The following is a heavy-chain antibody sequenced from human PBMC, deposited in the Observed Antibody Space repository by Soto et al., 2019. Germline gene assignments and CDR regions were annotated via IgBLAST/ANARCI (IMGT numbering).Heavy chain of an antibody. D-gene: IGHD5-12*01. Sequence: LEILSLTCTVSGGSISSYCWSWIRQPPGKGLEWIGYIYYSGSTNYNPSLKSRVTISVDTSKNQFSLKLSSVTAADTAVYYCARHVATTSFDYWGQGTLVTVSS. J-gene: IGHJ4*02. V-gene: IGHV4-59*08. CDR2: IYYSGST. CDR1: GGSISSYC. CDR3: ARHVATTSFDY.